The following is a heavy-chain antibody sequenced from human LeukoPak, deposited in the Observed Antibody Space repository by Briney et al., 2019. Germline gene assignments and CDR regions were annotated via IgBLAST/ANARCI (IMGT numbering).Heavy chain of an antibody. Sequence: SETLSLTCTVSGGSITHYSWTWIRQPPGKGLEWIGYIYHSGSTYYNPSLKSRVTISVDRSKNQFSLNLHSVTAADTAVYYCASVSSGGYFDYWGQGSLVSVSS. J-gene: IGHJ4*02. V-gene: IGHV4-30-2*01. CDR1: GGSITHYS. CDR3: ASVSSGGYFDY. D-gene: IGHD3-16*01. CDR2: IYHSGST.